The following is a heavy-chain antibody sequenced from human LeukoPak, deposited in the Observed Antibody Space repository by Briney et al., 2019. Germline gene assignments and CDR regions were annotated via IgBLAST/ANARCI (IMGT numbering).Heavy chain of an antibody. D-gene: IGHD7-27*01. CDR3: ARAAPWGSSYYYYYMDV. CDR1: GFTFHSFA. CDR2: IGTAGDT. Sequence: GGSLRLSCAASGFTFHSFAMSWVRQATGKGLEWVSAIGTAGDTYYPGSGKGRFTISRENAKNSLYLQMNSLRAGDTSVYYCARAAPWGSSYYYYYMDVWGKGTTVTISS. V-gene: IGHV3-13*01. J-gene: IGHJ6*03.